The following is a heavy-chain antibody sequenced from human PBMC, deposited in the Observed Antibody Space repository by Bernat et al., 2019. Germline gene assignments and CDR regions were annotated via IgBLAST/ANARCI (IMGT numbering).Heavy chain of an antibody. CDR3: AKEGEGNNWSSFDI. J-gene: IGHJ3*02. D-gene: IGHD1-1*01. CDR2: ISIDGNKK. CDR1: GFTINRYA. V-gene: IGHV3-30*18. Sequence: QVQLVESGGGVVQPGRSLRLSCAASGFTINRYAMHWVRQAPGKGLEWVAVISIDGNKKHYAESVEGRFPISRDSSENTLYLQMNSLRVEDTAVYYCAKEGEGNNWSSFDIWGQGTMVTVSS.